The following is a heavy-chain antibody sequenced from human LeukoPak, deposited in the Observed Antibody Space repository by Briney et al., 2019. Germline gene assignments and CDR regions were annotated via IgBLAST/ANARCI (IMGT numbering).Heavy chain of an antibody. CDR2: ISSSSSYI. CDR3: ARDQNQLWFGELLFDY. J-gene: IGHJ4*02. Sequence: GGSLRLSCAASGFTFSSYSMNWVRQAPGKGLEWVSSISSSSSYIYYADSVKGRFTISRDNAKNSLYLQKNSLRAEDTAVYYCARDQNQLWFGELLFDYWGQGTLVTVSS. CDR1: GFTFSSYS. V-gene: IGHV3-21*01. D-gene: IGHD3-10*01.